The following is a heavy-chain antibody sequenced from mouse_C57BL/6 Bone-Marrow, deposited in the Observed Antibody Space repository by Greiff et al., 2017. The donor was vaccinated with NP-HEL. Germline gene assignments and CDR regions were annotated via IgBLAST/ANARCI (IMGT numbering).Heavy chain of an antibody. CDR2: FHPYNDDT. CDR1: GYTFTTYP. V-gene: IGHV1-47*01. D-gene: IGHD1-1*01. Sequence: VQLQESGAELVKPGASVKMSCKASGYTFTTYPIEWMKQNHGKSLEWIGNFHPYNDDTKYNEKFKGKATLTVEKSSSTVYLELSRLTSEDSAVYYCARGTVVAHWYFDVWGTGTTVTVSS. CDR3: ARGTVVAHWYFDV. J-gene: IGHJ1*03.